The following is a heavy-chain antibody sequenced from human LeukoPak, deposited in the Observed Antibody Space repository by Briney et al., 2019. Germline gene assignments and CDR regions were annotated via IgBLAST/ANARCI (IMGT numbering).Heavy chain of an antibody. J-gene: IGHJ4*02. CDR2: IKQDGSEK. D-gene: IGHD5-24*01. Sequence: PGGSLRLSCAASGFSFSNYWMSWVRQAPGRGLEWVANIKQDGSEKYYVDSVKGRFTISRDNAKNSLYLQMNSLRDEDTAFYYCARAPEMATIRYYFDYWGQGTLVTVSS. V-gene: IGHV3-7*01. CDR3: ARAPEMATIRYYFDY. CDR1: GFSFSNYW.